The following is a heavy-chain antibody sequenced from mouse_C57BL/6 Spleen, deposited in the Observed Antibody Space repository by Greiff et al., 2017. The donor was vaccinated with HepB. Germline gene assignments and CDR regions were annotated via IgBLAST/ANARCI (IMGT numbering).Heavy chain of an antibody. CDR2: IWTGGGT. CDR1: GFSLTSYA. V-gene: IGHV2-9-1*01. Sequence: VQLVESGPGLVAPSQSLSITCTVSGFSLTSYAISWVRQPPGKGLEWLGVIWTGGGTNYNSALKSRLSISKDNSKSQVFLKMNSLQTDDTARYYCARFRGQLRLVGDYAMDYWGQGTSVTVSS. D-gene: IGHD3-2*02. J-gene: IGHJ4*01. CDR3: ARFRGQLRLVGDYAMDY.